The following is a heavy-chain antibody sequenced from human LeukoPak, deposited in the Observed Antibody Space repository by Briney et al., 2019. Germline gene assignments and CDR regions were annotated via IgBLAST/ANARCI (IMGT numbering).Heavy chain of an antibody. D-gene: IGHD1-14*01. CDR1: GYSFTTYW. CDR2: IYPGDSGT. CDR3: ARHNREYASDSPLDY. Sequence: GESLKISCKGSGYSFTTYWIGWVRQMPGKGLEWMGIIYPGDSGTRYSPSFQGQVTISADKSISAAYLQWSSLKASDTAMYYCARHNREYASDSPLDYWGQGTLVSVSS. V-gene: IGHV5-51*01. J-gene: IGHJ4*02.